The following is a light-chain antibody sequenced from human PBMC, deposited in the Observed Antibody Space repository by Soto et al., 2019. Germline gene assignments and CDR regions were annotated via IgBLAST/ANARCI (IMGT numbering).Light chain of an antibody. CDR2: AAS. Sequence: PGERATLSCRASQSVSNSYLAWYQHKPGQAPRLLIYAASSRATGIPDRFSGSGSGTDFTLTISRLEPEDFAVYYCHQYGSSPRTFGQGTKVDNK. CDR1: QSVSNSY. CDR3: HQYGSSPRT. V-gene: IGKV3-20*01. J-gene: IGKJ1*01.